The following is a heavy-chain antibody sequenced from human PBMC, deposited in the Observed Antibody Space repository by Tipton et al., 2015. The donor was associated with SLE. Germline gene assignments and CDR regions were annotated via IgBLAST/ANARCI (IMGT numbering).Heavy chain of an antibody. CDR3: AKDSVAVLGAGSFDI. CDR2: IRFDGSNK. J-gene: IGHJ3*02. CDR1: GFTFSSYA. D-gene: IGHD3-16*01. V-gene: IGHV3-30*02. Sequence: SLRLSCAASGFTFSSYAVHWVRQSPGKGLEWVAFIRFDGSNKYYADSVKGRFTISRDNSKNTLYLQMNSLRAEDTAVYYCAKDSVAVLGAGSFDIWGQGTMVTVSS.